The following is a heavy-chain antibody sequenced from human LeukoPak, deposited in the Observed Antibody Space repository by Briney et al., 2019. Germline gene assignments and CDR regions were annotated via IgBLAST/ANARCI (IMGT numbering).Heavy chain of an antibody. CDR3: ASGAISFDY. CDR1: GGSCSGYY. V-gene: IGHV4-34*01. Sequence: SSETPTLTCAVYGGSCSGYYWSWIRQPPGKGLEWIGEINHSGSTNYNPSLKSRVTISVDTSKNQFSLKLSSVTAADTAVYYCASGAISFDYWGQGTLVTVSS. CDR2: INHSGST. D-gene: IGHD2-2*01. J-gene: IGHJ4*02.